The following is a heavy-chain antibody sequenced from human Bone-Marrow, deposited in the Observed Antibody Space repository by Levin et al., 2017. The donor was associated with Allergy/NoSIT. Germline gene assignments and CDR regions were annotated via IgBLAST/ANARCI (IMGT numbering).Heavy chain of an antibody. CDR1: GVTVFNNY. J-gene: IGHJ4*02. CDR3: GRDGPGGGH. V-gene: IGHV3-66*01. Sequence: GGSLRLSCTASGVTVFNNYFMWVRQAPGKGLEWVSHIYSGGGTNYADSVKGRFSVSRDNCKNTVYLQMNSLRADDTAVYYCGRDGPGGGHWGPGTQVTVSS. CDR2: IYSGGGT. D-gene: IGHD3-10*01.